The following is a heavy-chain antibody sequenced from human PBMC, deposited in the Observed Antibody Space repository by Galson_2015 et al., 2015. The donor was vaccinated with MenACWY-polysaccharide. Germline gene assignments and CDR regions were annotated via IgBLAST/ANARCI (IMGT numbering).Heavy chain of an antibody. V-gene: IGHV6-1*01. CDR2: TYYRSKWYN. CDR1: GDSVSNYSAA. Sequence: CAISGDSVSNYSAAWNWIRQSPSRGLEWLGRTYYRSKWYNDYAVSVKSRITINPDTSKKQFSLQLNSVTLEDTAVYYCARENSYHFVMDVWGQGTTVTVSS. J-gene: IGHJ6*02. CDR3: ARENSYHFVMDV.